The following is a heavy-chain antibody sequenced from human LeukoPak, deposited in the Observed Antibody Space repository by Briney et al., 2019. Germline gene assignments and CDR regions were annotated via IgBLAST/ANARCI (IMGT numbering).Heavy chain of an antibody. Sequence: ASVKVSCKASGYTFTSYYIHWVRQAPGQGLEWMGWINPNSGGTNYAQKFQGRVTMTRDTSISTAYMELSRLKSDDTAVYYCARADDILTGYYPIDYWGQGTLVTVSS. D-gene: IGHD3-9*01. CDR3: ARADDILTGYYPIDY. V-gene: IGHV1-2*02. CDR2: INPNSGGT. J-gene: IGHJ4*02. CDR1: GYTFTSYY.